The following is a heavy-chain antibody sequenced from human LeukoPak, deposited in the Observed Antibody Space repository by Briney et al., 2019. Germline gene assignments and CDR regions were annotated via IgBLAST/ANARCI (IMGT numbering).Heavy chain of an antibody. Sequence: GGSLRLSCAASGFTFSSYGMNWVRQAPGKGLEWVSYISSSSGTIYYADSVRGRFTISRDNAKNSLYLQMNSLGDEDTAVYYCARASLYCSGGTCYEVWFDPWGQGTLVTVSS. CDR1: GFTFSSYG. CDR3: ARASLYCSGGTCYEVWFDP. J-gene: IGHJ5*02. CDR2: ISSSSGTI. V-gene: IGHV3-48*02. D-gene: IGHD2-15*01.